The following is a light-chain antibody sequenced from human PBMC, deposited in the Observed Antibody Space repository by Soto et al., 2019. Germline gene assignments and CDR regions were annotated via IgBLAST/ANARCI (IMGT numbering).Light chain of an antibody. CDR1: SSDVGAYNS. CDR3: SSFTRSDTWV. CDR2: EVS. J-gene: IGLJ3*02. V-gene: IGLV2-14*01. Sequence: QSVLIQPASVSGSPGQSITISCTGTSSDVGAYNSVCWHQQHPGKAPKLMIYEVSKRPSGVSDRFSASKSGNTASLTISGLQADDEADYYCSSFTRSDTWVFGGGTKLTVL.